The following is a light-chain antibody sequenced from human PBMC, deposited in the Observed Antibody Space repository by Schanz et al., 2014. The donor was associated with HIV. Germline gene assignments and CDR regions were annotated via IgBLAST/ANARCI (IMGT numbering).Light chain of an antibody. J-gene: IGKJ1*01. CDR1: QSVSGF. Sequence: EIVLTQSPGTLSLSPGERATLSCRASQSVSGFLAWYQQKPGQAPRLLIYGASTRATGIPARFSGSGSGTEFTLTFSSLQSEDFAVYYCQQYNNWPRTFGQGTKVEIK. CDR3: QQYNNWPRT. V-gene: IGKV3-15*01. CDR2: GAS.